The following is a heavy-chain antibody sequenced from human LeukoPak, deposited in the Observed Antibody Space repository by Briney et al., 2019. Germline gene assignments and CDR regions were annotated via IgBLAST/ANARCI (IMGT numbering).Heavy chain of an antibody. J-gene: IGHJ4*02. Sequence: GGSLRLSCAASGFIFSDYYMSWIRQAPGKGLEWLSYISSSGSTIYYADSVKGRFTISRDNARNSLYLQMDSLRAEDTVVYYCARELDSGYDRWGQGTLVTVSS. CDR3: ARELDSGYDR. CDR2: ISSSGSTI. D-gene: IGHD5-12*01. CDR1: GFIFSDYY. V-gene: IGHV3-11*01.